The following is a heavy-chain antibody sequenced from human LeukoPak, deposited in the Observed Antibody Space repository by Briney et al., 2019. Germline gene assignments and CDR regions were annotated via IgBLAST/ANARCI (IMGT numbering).Heavy chain of an antibody. CDR2: ISYDGNIK. V-gene: IGHV3-30*18. CDR3: AKDRSTTWACDY. J-gene: IGHJ4*02. CDR1: GFTFSSDA. D-gene: IGHD1-14*01. Sequence: GGSLRLSCAASGFTFSSDAMHRVRQAPGKGLEWVAFISYDGNIKRYADSVKGRFTISRDNSKNTLYLQMNSLRAEDTAVYHCAKDRSTTWACDYWGQGTLVTVSS.